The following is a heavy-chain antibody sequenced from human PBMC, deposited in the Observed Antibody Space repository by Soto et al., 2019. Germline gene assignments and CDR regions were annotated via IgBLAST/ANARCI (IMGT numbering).Heavy chain of an antibody. V-gene: IGHV3-21*01. D-gene: IGHD2-2*01. J-gene: IGHJ6*02. CDR3: ARDSVVPAAMPYYYYGMDV. Sequence: GGSLRLSCAASGFTFSSYSMNWVRQAPGKGLEWVSSISSSSSYIYYADSVKGRFTISRDNAKNSLYLQMNSLRAEDTAVYYCARDSVVPAAMPYYYYGMDVWGQGTTVTVSS. CDR1: GFTFSSYS. CDR2: ISSSSSYI.